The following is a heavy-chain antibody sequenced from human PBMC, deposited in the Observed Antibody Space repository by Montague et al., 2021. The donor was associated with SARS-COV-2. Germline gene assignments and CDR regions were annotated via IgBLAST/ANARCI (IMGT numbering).Heavy chain of an antibody. J-gene: IGHJ5*02. CDR1: GFSLSTNGVG. Sequence: PALVKPTQTLTLTCTFSGFSLSTNGVGVGWIRQPPGKALEWLALIYWDGDKRYSPSLMSRLTISSGTSKNQVVLTMTNMNPVDTATYYCAHRREDATLITEWLDPWGQGTMVTVSS. CDR2: IYWDGDK. V-gene: IGHV2-5*02. D-gene: IGHD3-16*01. CDR3: AHRREDATLITEWLDP.